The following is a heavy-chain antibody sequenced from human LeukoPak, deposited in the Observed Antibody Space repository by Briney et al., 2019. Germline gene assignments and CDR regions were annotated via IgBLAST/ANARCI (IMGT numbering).Heavy chain of an antibody. Sequence: ASVKVSCKASGYTFTGYYMHWVRQAPGQGLEWMGWINPNSGGTNYAQKFQGRVTMTRDTSISTAYMELSRLRSDDTAVYCCAREYRCSSTSCYLGWFDPWGQGTLVTVSS. CDR2: INPNSGGT. J-gene: IGHJ5*02. CDR3: AREYRCSSTSCYLGWFDP. V-gene: IGHV1-2*02. CDR1: GYTFTGYY. D-gene: IGHD2-2*01.